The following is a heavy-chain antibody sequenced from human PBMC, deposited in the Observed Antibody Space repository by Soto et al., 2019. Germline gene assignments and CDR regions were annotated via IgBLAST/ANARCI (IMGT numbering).Heavy chain of an antibody. CDR1: GGSFSGYY. D-gene: IGHD7-27*01. Sequence: SETLSLTCAVYGGSFSGYYWSWIRQPPGKGLEWIGEINHSGSTNYNPSLKSRVTMSVDTSKNQLSLNLISLTAADTAIYYCTRANWYSEYWGQGTLVTVSS. V-gene: IGHV4-34*01. J-gene: IGHJ4*02. CDR3: TRANWYSEY. CDR2: INHSGST.